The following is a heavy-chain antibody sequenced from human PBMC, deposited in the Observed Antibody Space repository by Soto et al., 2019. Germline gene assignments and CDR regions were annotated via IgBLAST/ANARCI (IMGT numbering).Heavy chain of an antibody. D-gene: IGHD6-19*01. V-gene: IGHV1-18*01. CDR3: ARGLKSGAVAGTNDAFDI. CDR1: GFTFSRYA. Sequence: ASVKVSCKASGFTFSRYAINWVRQAPGQGLEWMGFISGYNGNTNYAQNLQGRVTMTTDTSTTTAYMELGSLTSDDTAVYYCARGLKSGAVAGTNDAFDIWGQGTMVTVSS. CDR2: ISGYNGNT. J-gene: IGHJ3*02.